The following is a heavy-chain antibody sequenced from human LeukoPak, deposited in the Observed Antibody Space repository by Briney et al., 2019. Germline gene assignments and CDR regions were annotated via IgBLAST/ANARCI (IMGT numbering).Heavy chain of an antibody. Sequence: ASVKVSCTASGYTFTSYDINWVRQATGQGLEWMGWMNPNSGNTGYAQKFQGRVTMTRNTSVSTAYMELSSLRSEDTAVYYCAREMDSVTAYLDWGQGTLVTVSS. CDR3: AREMDSVTAYLD. D-gene: IGHD1-20*01. CDR2: MNPNSGNT. V-gene: IGHV1-8*01. J-gene: IGHJ4*02. CDR1: GYTFTSYD.